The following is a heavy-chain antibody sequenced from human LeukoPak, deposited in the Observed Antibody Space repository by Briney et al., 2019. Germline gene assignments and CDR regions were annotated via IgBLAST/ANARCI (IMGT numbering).Heavy chain of an antibody. CDR3: ARAYYDILTGYYDAFDI. J-gene: IGHJ3*02. D-gene: IGHD3-9*01. Sequence: PSQTLSLTCAVSGGSISSGGYSWSWIRQPPGKGLEWIGYIYYSGSTNYNPSLKSRVTISVDTSKNQFSLKLSSVTAADTAVYYCARAYYDILTGYYDAFDIWGQGTMVTVSS. CDR2: IYYSGST. CDR1: GGSISSGGYS. V-gene: IGHV4-30-4*07.